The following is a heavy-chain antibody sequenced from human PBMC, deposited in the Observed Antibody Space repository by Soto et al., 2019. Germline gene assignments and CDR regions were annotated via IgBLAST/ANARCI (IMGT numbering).Heavy chain of an antibody. CDR2: ISYDGSNK. CDR1: GFTFSSYG. D-gene: IGHD5-12*01. J-gene: IGHJ4*02. CDR3: AFGRGEMATTLFDY. Sequence: VGSLRLSCAASGFTFSSYGMHWVRQAPGKGLEWVAVISYDGSNKYYADSVKGRFTISRDNSKNTLYLQMNSLRAEDTAVYYCAFGRGEMATTLFDYWGQGTLVTVSS. V-gene: IGHV3-30*03.